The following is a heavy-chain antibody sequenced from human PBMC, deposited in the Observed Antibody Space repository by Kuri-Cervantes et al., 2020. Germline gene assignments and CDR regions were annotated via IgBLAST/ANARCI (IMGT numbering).Heavy chain of an antibody. V-gene: IGHV3-30-3*01. Sequence: GGSLRLSCAASGFTFSSYAMHWVRQAPGKGLEWVAVISYDGSNKYYADSVKGRFTISRDNSKNTLYLQMNSLRAEDTAVYYCATPDPYYYDSSGSDVVRYWGQGTRGTGSS. CDR3: ATPDPYYYDSSGSDVVRY. CDR2: ISYDGSNK. CDR1: GFTFSSYA. J-gene: IGHJ4*02. D-gene: IGHD3-22*01.